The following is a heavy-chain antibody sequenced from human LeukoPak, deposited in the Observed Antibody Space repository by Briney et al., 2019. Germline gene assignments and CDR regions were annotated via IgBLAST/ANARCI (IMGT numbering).Heavy chain of an antibody. CDR2: IHYSGGIT. CDR1: GGSISSYY. J-gene: IGHJ6*02. D-gene: IGHD2-21*01. CDR3: AGITFVVEGHGMDV. Sequence: PSETLSLTCTVSGGSISSYYWSWIRQPPGKGLEWIGYIHYSGGITYYNPSLKSRVTISVDTSKNQFSLSLSSVIAADTAVYYCAGITFVVEGHGMDVWGQGTTVTVSS. V-gene: IGHV4-59*08.